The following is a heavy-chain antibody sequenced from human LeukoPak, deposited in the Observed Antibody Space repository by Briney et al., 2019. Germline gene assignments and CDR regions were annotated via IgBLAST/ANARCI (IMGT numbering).Heavy chain of an antibody. Sequence: PGGSLRLSCAASGFTFSSYSMNWVRQAPGKGLEWVSSISSSSSYIYYADSVKGRFTISRDNAKNPLYLQMNSLRAEDTAVYYCARGNTGWKFDPWGQGTLVTVSS. D-gene: IGHD1-1*01. CDR2: ISSSSSYI. CDR3: ARGNTGWKFDP. V-gene: IGHV3-21*01. J-gene: IGHJ5*02. CDR1: GFTFSSYS.